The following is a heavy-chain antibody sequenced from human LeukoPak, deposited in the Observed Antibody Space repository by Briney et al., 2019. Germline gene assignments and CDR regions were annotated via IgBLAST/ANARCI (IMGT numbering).Heavy chain of an antibody. CDR3: ARIAAAGNRRLNY. CDR1: GYTFTSYD. CDR2: MNPNSGNK. V-gene: IGHV1-8*01. D-gene: IGHD6-13*01. J-gene: IGHJ4*02. Sequence: ASVKLTCKASGYTFTSYDINWVRHATGPGIKWKGWMNPNSGNKGYAQKFQGRIIVSRNTSISTAYMELSSLTSEDTAIYYCARIAAAGNRRLNYWGQGTLVTVAS.